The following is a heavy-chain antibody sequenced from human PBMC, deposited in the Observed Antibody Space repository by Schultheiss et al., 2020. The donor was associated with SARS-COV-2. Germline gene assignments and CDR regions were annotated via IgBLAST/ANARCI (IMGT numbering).Heavy chain of an antibody. V-gene: IGHV3-23*01. Sequence: GGSLRLSCAASGFTFSNAWMSWVRQAPGKGLEWVSGISGSGGSTDYADSVKGRFTISRDNSKHTLHLQMNSLRAEDTAVYYCAKDWDDGDYAEFDYWGQGTLVTVSS. CDR1: GFTFSNAW. J-gene: IGHJ4*02. CDR3: AKDWDDGDYAEFDY. D-gene: IGHD4-17*01. CDR2: ISGSGGST.